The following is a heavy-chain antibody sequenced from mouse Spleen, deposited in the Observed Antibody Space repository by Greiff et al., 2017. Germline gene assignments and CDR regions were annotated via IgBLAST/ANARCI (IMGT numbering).Heavy chain of an antibody. V-gene: IGHV1-63*01. CDR3: ARGSTMTPFDY. CDR2: IYPGGGYT. J-gene: IGHJ2*01. Sequence: VQLKESGAELVRPGTSVKMSCKASGYTFTNYWIGWAKQRPGHGLEWIGDIYPGGGYTNYNEKFKGKATLTADKSSSTAYMQFSSLTSEDSAIYYCARGSTMTPFDYWGQGTTLTVSS. CDR1: GYTFTNYW. D-gene: IGHD2-4*01.